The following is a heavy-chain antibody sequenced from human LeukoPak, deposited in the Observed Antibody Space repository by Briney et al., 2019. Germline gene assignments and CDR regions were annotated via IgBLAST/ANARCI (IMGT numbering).Heavy chain of an antibody. CDR3: ARGYRNNWRFDS. CDR1: GGSVRSDSNY. V-gene: IGHV4-61*03. D-gene: IGHD1-1*01. Sequence: LETLSLTCTVSGGSVRSDSNYWSWIRQPPGKGLEWIGYIGYSGTTDYNPSLKSRVTMSLGTSKNDLSLKLDSVTAADTAVYFCARGYRNNWRFDSWGQGTLVTVSS. CDR2: IGYSGTT. J-gene: IGHJ4*02.